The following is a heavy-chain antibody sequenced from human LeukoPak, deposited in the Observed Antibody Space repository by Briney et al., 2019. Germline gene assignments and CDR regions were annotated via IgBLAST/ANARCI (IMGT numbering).Heavy chain of an antibody. CDR1: GYSISSGSY. CDR3: ARPIVGATGYFDY. J-gene: IGHJ4*02. CDR2: IYHSGST. D-gene: IGHD1-26*01. V-gene: IGHV4-38-2*01. Sequence: SETLSLTCAVSGYSISSGSYWGWIRQPPGKGLEWIGSIYHSGSTYYNPSLKSRVTISVDTSKNQFSLKLSSVTAADTAVYYCARPIVGATGYFDYWGQGTLVTVSS.